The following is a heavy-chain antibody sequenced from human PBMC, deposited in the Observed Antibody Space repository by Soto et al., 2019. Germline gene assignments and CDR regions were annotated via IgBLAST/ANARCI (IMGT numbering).Heavy chain of an antibody. J-gene: IGHJ3*02. V-gene: IGHV1-69*06. CDR2: IIPIFGTA. Sequence: GASVKVACKASGGTFSSYAISWVRQAPGQGLEWMGGIIPIFGTANYAQKFQGRVTINADKSTSTAYMELSSLRSEDTAVYYCAKPLRAAATEDAFDICGQGTMVTVSS. CDR1: GGTFSSYA. CDR3: AKPLRAAATEDAFDI. D-gene: IGHD2-2*01.